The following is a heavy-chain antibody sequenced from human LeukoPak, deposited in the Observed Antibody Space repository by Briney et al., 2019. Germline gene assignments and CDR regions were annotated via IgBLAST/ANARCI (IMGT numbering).Heavy chain of an antibody. CDR2: ISYDGSNK. Sequence: GGSLRLSCAASGFTFSSYAMHWVRQAPGKGLEWVAVISYDGSNKYYADSVKGRFTISRDNSKNTLYLQMNSLRAEDTAVYYCARDQDGSYYNLFFYWGQGTLVTVSS. V-gene: IGHV3-30-3*01. CDR1: GFTFSSYA. J-gene: IGHJ4*02. CDR3: ARDQDGSYYNLFFY. D-gene: IGHD1-26*01.